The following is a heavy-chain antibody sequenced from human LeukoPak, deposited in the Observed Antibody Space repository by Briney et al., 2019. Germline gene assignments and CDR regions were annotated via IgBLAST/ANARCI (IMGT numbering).Heavy chain of an antibody. Sequence: PGGSLRLSCAASGFTFSSYSMNWVRQAPGKGLEWVSYISSSSSTIYYADSVKGRFTISRDNAKNSLYQQMNSLRAEDTAVYYCARDFPTLGGDFDYWGQGTLVTVSS. CDR2: ISSSSSTI. CDR3: ARDFPTLGGDFDY. J-gene: IGHJ4*02. D-gene: IGHD2-15*01. CDR1: GFTFSSYS. V-gene: IGHV3-48*01.